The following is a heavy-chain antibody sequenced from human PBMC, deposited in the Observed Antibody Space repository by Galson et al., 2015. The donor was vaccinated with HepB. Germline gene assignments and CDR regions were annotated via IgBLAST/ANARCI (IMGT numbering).Heavy chain of an antibody. CDR2: ISWNSDGI. D-gene: IGHD4-17*01. V-gene: IGHV3-9*01. CDR3: AKDIGATVTARGGFDY. CDR1: GFTFDDYA. Sequence: SLRLSCAASGFTFDDYALHWVRQAPGKGLEWVSGISWNSDGIDYADSVKGRFTISRDNAKDSLYLQMNSLRAEDTALYYCAKDIGATVTARGGFDYWGQGTLVTVSS. J-gene: IGHJ4*02.